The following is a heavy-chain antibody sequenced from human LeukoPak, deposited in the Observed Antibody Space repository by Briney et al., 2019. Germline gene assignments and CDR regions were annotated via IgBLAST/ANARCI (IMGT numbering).Heavy chain of an antibody. Sequence: GGSLRLSCAASGFTFSSYAMHWVRQAPGKGLEWVAVISYDGGNKYYADSVKGRFTISRDNSKNTLYLQMNSLRAEDTAVYYCARETRALWFGELSQAFDIWGQGTMVTVSS. CDR3: ARETRALWFGELSQAFDI. J-gene: IGHJ3*02. D-gene: IGHD3-10*01. CDR1: GFTFSSYA. V-gene: IGHV3-30*04. CDR2: ISYDGGNK.